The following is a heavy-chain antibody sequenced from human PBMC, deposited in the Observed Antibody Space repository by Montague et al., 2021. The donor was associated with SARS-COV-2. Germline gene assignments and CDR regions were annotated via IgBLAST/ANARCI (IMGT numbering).Heavy chain of an antibody. CDR2: VHHGGSN. D-gene: IGHD3-10*01. CDR1: GGSFSTYS. J-gene: IGHJ6*03. V-gene: IGHV4-34*01. Sequence: SETLSLTCAVYGGSFSTYSWNWIRQPQGKGLEWIGEVHHGGSNNYNPSLKSRVTISADTTKNQFSLKLTSVAAADTAVYYCARLGDGVVPSPILGVGPYYSYYYMDVWGKGTTVTVSS. CDR3: ARLGDGVVPSPILGVGPYYSYYYMDV.